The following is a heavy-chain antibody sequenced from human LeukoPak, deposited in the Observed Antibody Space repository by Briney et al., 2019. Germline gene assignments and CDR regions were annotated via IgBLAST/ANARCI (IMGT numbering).Heavy chain of an antibody. CDR2: IKQDGSEK. J-gene: IGHJ4*02. V-gene: IGHV3-7*04. CDR3: ARGTIAAAGYYYFDC. CDR1: GFTFSSYW. D-gene: IGHD6-13*01. Sequence: GGSLRLSCAASGFTFSSYWMSWVRQAPGKGLEWVANIKQDGSEKYYVDSVKGRFTISRDNAKNSLYLHMNSLRAEDTAVYYCARGTIAAAGYYYFDCWGQGTQVTVSS.